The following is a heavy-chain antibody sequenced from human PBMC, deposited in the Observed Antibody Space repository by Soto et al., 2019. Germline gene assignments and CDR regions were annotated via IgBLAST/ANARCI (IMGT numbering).Heavy chain of an antibody. CDR3: TTNYYDSSGYDNLFDS. CDR2: MKRETDGGTT. CDR1: GFTFTNAW. V-gene: IGHV3-15*01. D-gene: IGHD3-22*01. J-gene: IGHJ5*01. Sequence: GGSLRLSCAASGFTFTNAWMSWVRQAPGKGLEWVGRMKRETDGGTTDYAAPVKGRFTISRDDSRNTLYLQMNNLKTEDTAVYYCTTNYYDSSGYDNLFDSWGQGTLVTGSS.